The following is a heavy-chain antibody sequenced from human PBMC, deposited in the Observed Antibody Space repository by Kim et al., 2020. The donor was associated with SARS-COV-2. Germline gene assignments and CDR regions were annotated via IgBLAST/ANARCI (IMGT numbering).Heavy chain of an antibody. V-gene: IGHV3-23*01. Sequence: GGSLRLSCAASGFTFSSYAMSWVRQAPGKGLEWVSAISGSGGSTYYADSVKGRFTISRDNSKNTLYLQMNSLRAEDTAVYYCAKGGYCSGGSCYGDYYGMDVWGQGTTVTVSS. CDR3: AKGGYCSGGSCYGDYYGMDV. D-gene: IGHD2-15*01. CDR2: ISGSGGST. J-gene: IGHJ6*02. CDR1: GFTFSSYA.